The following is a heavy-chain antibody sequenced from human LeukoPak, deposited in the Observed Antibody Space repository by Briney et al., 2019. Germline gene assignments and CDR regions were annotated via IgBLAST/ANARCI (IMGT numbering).Heavy chain of an antibody. V-gene: IGHV3-7*03. CDR2: IKEDGSER. D-gene: IGHD3-10*02. Sequence: QTGGSLRLSCEGSAFIFSGHWMNWVRQTPGKGLEWVASIKEDGSERQYVDSVKGRFSISRDNTKGSLFLQLNSLRAEDTAVYYCARYNDGVRVTRFDNWGQGTLVTVSS. J-gene: IGHJ4*02. CDR3: ARYNDGVRVTRFDN. CDR1: AFIFSGHW.